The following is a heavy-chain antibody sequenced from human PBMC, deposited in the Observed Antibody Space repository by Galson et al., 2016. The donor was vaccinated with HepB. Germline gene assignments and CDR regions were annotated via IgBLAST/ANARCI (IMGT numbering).Heavy chain of an antibody. J-gene: IGHJ4*02. CDR3: AKAARIQLWQPFDY. CDR2: ISSSSTYI. D-gene: IGHD5-18*01. V-gene: IGHV3-21*01. Sequence: SLRLSCAASGLTFSSYSMNWVRQTPGKGLEWVSSISSSSTYIYYADSVKGRFTISRDNAKNSLYLQMNSLRAEDTALYYCAKAARIQLWQPFDYWGQGTLVTVSS. CDR1: GLTFSSYS.